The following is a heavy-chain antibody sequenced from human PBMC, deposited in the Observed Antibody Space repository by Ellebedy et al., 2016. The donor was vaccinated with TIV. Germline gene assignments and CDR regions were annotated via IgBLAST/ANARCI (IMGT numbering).Heavy chain of an antibody. CDR3: ARETGTDNDY. Sequence: SETLSLTCTVSGYSISSGYYWGWIRQPPGKGLEWIGSIYHSGSTYYNPSLKSRVTISVDTSKNQLSLKLSSVTAADTAVYYCARETGTDNDYWGQGTLVTVSS. CDR2: IYHSGST. CDR1: GYSISSGYY. V-gene: IGHV4-38-2*02. D-gene: IGHD1-1*01. J-gene: IGHJ4*02.